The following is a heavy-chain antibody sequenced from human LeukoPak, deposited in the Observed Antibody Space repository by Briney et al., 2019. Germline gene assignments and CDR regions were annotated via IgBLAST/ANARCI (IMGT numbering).Heavy chain of an antibody. CDR3: ATGQGYSSGWVFDY. Sequence: ASVKVSXKVFGYTLTELSMHWVRQAPGKGLEWMGGFDPEDGETIYAQKFQGRVTMTEDTSTDTAYMELSSLRSEDTAVYYCATGQGYSSGWVFDYWGQGTLVTVSS. J-gene: IGHJ4*02. V-gene: IGHV1-24*01. CDR2: FDPEDGET. D-gene: IGHD6-19*01. CDR1: GYTLTELS.